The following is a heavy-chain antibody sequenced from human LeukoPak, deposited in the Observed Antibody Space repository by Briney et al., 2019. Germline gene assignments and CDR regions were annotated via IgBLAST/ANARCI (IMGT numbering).Heavy chain of an antibody. CDR3: TRGPRNDP. V-gene: IGHV1-8*01. J-gene: IGHJ5*02. Sequence: ASVKVSRKTSGYTFTTYEINWVRQAAGQGLEWMGWMHPNSGSIDYAQKFQGRVTMTRDTSTNTAYMELSSLRSEDTAVYYCTRGPRNDPWGQGTLVIVSS. CDR1: GYTFTTYE. CDR2: MHPNSGSI. D-gene: IGHD1-14*01.